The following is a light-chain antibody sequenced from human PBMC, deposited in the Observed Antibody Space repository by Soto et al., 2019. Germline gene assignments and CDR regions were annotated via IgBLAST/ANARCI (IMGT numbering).Light chain of an antibody. CDR2: RNN. V-gene: IGLV1-47*01. CDR3: AAWDDSLSGSWV. J-gene: IGLJ3*02. Sequence: QSVLTQPPSASGTSGQRVTISCSGSSSNIGSNYVYWYQQLPGTAPKLLIYRNNQRPSGVPDRFSGSKSGTSASLAISGLRSEDEADYYCAAWDDSLSGSWVFGGGTKLTVL. CDR1: SSNIGSNY.